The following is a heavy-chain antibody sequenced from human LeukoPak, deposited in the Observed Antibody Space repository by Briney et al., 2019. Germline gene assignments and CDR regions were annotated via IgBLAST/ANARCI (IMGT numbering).Heavy chain of an antibody. CDR2: TYYRSKWYN. CDR1: GDSVSSNSAA. J-gene: IGHJ4*02. D-gene: IGHD2-2*01. CDR3: ARHGEVVVVPAAPDY. Sequence: SQTLSLTCAISGDSVSSNSAAWNWIRQSPSRGLEWLGRTYYRSKWYNDYAVSVKSRITINPDTSKNQFSLKLSSVTAADTAVYYCARHGEVVVVPAAPDYWGQGTLVTVSS. V-gene: IGHV6-1*01.